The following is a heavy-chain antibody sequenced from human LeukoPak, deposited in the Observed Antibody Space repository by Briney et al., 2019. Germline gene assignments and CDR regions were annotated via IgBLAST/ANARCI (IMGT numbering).Heavy chain of an antibody. CDR1: GGSISSGGYY. Sequence: PSETLSLTCTVSGGSISSGGYYWSWIRHHPGKGLEWIGYIHYSGSTYYNPSLKSRVTISVDTSKNQFSLKLSSVTAADAAVYYCARSTYYYDSSGPDLFDYWGQGTLVTVSS. CDR2: IHYSGST. CDR3: ARSTYYYDSSGPDLFDY. V-gene: IGHV4-31*03. J-gene: IGHJ4*02. D-gene: IGHD3-22*01.